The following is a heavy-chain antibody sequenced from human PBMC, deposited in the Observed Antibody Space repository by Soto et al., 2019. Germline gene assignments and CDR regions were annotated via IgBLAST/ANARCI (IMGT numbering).Heavy chain of an antibody. Sequence: SETLSLTCTVSGGSISSGTYYWSWIRQHPEKGLEWIAYINYSGITHSNASLKSRLSITVDTSKNQFSLTLNSVTAADSGVYYCARADYGDPRGYYYYYMDVWGKGTTVTVSS. CDR3: ARADYGDPRGYYYYYMDV. CDR2: INYSGIT. J-gene: IGHJ6*03. D-gene: IGHD4-17*01. V-gene: IGHV4-31*03. CDR1: GGSISSGTYY.